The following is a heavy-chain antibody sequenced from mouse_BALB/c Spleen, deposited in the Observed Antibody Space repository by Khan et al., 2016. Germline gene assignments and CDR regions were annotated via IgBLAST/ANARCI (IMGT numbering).Heavy chain of an antibody. J-gene: IGHJ4*01. D-gene: IGHD1-1*01. V-gene: IGHV1-26*01. CDR2: VNPNNVGT. CDR3: LRDAMDY. Sequence: VQLQQSGPDLVKLGASVKISCKASGFSFTGYYFYWVKQIHGKSLEWIGRVNPNNVGTSYNQKFKDKAILTVDKSSTTAYMELRSLTSEDSAVYYCLRDAMDYWGQGTSVTVSS. CDR1: GFSFTGYY.